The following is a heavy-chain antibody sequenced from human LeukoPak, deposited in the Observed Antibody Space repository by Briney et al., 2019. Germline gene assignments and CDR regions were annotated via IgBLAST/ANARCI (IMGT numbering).Heavy chain of an antibody. CDR3: AKDYYDFWSGKYASYGMDV. J-gene: IGHJ6*02. D-gene: IGHD3-3*01. CDR2: ISGSGGST. V-gene: IGHV3-23*01. CDR1: GFTFSSYA. Sequence: QAGGSLRLSCAASGFTFSSYAMSWVRQAPGKGLEWVSAISGSGGSTYYADSVKGRFTISRDNSKNTLYLQMNSLRGEDTAVYYCAKDYYDFWSGKYASYGMDVWGQGTTVTVSS.